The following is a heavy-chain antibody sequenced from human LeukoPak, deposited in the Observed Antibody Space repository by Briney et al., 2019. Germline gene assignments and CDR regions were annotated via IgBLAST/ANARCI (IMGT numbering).Heavy chain of an antibody. J-gene: IGHJ4*02. D-gene: IGHD3-10*01. CDR1: VFTFLDYW. V-gene: IGHV3-7*01. CDR2: IKQDGSEK. CDR3: ARKAGDY. Sequence: GWALRLSCVGSVFTFLDYWMHWVRQAPGKGLEWVANIKQDGSEKFYVDSVKGRFTISRDNAKNSLYLQMNSLRAEDTAVYYCARKAGDYWGQGTLVTVSS.